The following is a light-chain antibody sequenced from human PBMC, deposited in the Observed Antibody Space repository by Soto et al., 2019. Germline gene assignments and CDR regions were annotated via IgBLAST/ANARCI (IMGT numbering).Light chain of an antibody. CDR1: QSVSSIH. CDR2: SAS. J-gene: IGKJ1*01. V-gene: IGKV3-20*01. CDR3: QQYGSSPRT. Sequence: IVLTQSPGTLSLSPGEGATLSCRASQSVSSIHLAWYQQKPGQAPRLLMYSASSRATGIPDRFTGSGSGTDFTLTITTLEPEDFAVYYCQQYGSSPRTFGLGTKVDIK.